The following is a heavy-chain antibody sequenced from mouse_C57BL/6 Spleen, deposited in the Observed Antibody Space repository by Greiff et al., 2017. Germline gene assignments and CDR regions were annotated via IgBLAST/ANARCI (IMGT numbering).Heavy chain of an antibody. CDR3: ARQSNYNIDV. D-gene: IGHD2-5*01. J-gene: IGHJ1*03. CDR1: GFTFSSYG. CDR2: ISSGGSYT. V-gene: IGHV5-6*01. Sequence: EVQLVESGGDLVKPGGSLKLSCAASGFTFSSYGMSWVRQTPDKRLEWVATISSGGSYTYYPDSVKGRIPISRDNAKNTLYLQMSRLKSEDTAMYYCARQSNYNIDVWGTGTTVTVSS.